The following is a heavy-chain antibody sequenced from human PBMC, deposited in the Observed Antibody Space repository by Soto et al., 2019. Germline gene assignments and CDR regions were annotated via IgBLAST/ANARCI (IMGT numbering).Heavy chain of an antibody. CDR1: GGSFSSYY. CDR2: IYYDGYT. J-gene: IGHJ4*02. V-gene: IGHV4-59*01. CDR3: ARGSTSRWDY. Sequence: SETLSLTCTVSGGSFSSYYWSWIRQPPGKGLEWIGYIYYDGYTDYNPSLKSRVTISIDRSKNHFSLNLNSVTAADTAVYYCARGSTSRWDYWGQGTLVSVSS. D-gene: IGHD2-15*01.